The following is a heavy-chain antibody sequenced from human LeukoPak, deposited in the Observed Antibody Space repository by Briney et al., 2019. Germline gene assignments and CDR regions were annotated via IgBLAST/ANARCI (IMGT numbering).Heavy chain of an antibody. J-gene: IGHJ4*02. D-gene: IGHD3-22*01. CDR2: MHPGDSDT. Sequence: GESLKISCKGSGYSFTSYWIGWVRRMSGKGLEWMGIMHPGDSDTRYSPSFQGQVTISADKSISTAYLQWSSLKVSDTAMYYCARHPFFYESSGYPSYFDYWGQGTLVTVSS. CDR1: GYSFTSYW. V-gene: IGHV5-51*01. CDR3: ARHPFFYESSGYPSYFDY.